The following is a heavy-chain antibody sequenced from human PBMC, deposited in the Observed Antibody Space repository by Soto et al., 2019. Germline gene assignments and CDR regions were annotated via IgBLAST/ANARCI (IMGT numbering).Heavy chain of an antibody. CDR2: INAGNGNT. D-gene: IGHD2-21*02. J-gene: IGHJ4*02. V-gene: IGHV1-3*01. CDR3: ARSIVVVTALDS. Sequence: QVQLVQSGAEVKKPGASVKVSCKASGYTFTSYAMHWVRQAPGQRLEWMGWINAGNGNTKYSQKFQGRVTITRDTSASTAYMGLSSLRTEDTAVYYCARSIVVVTALDSWGQGTLVTVSS. CDR1: GYTFTSYA.